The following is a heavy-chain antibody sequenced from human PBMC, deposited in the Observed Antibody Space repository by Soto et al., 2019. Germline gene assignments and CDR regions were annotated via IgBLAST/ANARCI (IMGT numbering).Heavy chain of an antibody. CDR3: ATDRIAVVRGVSNWFDP. V-gene: IGHV1-24*01. Sequence: ASVKVSCKVSGDPLTELSMHWLRQAPGRGRQWMGGFDPGPXETIYAQKFQGGVTTTEDTSTDTAYMELSSLRCEDTAVYYCATDRIAVVRGVSNWFDPGGQGTLVTVSS. D-gene: IGHD3-10*01. J-gene: IGHJ5*02. CDR1: GDPLTELS. CDR2: FDPGPXET.